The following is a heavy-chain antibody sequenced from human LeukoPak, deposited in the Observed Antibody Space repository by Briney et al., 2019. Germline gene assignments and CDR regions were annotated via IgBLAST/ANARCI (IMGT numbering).Heavy chain of an antibody. V-gene: IGHV3-30*02. CDR1: GFTFSSYG. CDR2: IRYDGSNK. J-gene: IGHJ4*02. Sequence: PGGSLRLSCAASGFTFSSYGMHWVRQAPGKGLEWVAFIRYDGSNKYYADSVKGRFTISRDNSKNTLYLQMISLRAEDTAVYYCAKDPGYTVTLFDYWGQGTLVTVSS. CDR3: AKDPGYTVTLFDY. D-gene: IGHD4-11*01.